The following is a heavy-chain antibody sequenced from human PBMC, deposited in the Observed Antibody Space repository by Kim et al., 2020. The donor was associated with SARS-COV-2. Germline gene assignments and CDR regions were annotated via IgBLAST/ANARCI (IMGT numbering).Heavy chain of an antibody. CDR1: GFTFSSYA. J-gene: IGHJ4*02. CDR3: ATTGRAFLKYSSSWTDTLGYYFDY. D-gene: IGHD6-13*01. CDR2: ISGSGGST. Sequence: GGSLRLSCAASGFTFSSYAMSWVRQAPGKGLEWVSAISGSGGSTYYADSVKGRFTISRDNSKNTLYLQMNSLRAEDTAVYYCATTGRAFLKYSSSWTDTLGYYFDYWGQGTLVTVSS. V-gene: IGHV3-23*01.